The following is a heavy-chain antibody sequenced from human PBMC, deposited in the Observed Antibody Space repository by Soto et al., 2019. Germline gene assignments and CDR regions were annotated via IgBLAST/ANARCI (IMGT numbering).Heavy chain of an antibody. CDR1: GYSFTNYW. V-gene: IGHV5-51*01. D-gene: IGHD3-22*01. J-gene: IGHJ4*02. CDR3: ARNSLYDSGPDY. Sequence: PGESLKISCNGSGYSFTNYWIGWVRQMPGRGLEWMGIIYPGDSDTRYSPSFQGQVTVSADKSTSTAYLHWSSLKASDTAMYYCARNSLYDSGPDYWGQGTLVTVSS. CDR2: IYPGDSDT.